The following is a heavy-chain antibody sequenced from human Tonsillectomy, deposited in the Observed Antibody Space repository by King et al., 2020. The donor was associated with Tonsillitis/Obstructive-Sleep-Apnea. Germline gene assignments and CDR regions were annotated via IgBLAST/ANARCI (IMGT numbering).Heavy chain of an antibody. D-gene: IGHD2-2*02. Sequence: VQLVESGGDLVQPGGSLRLSCAASGFTFSSYAMSWVRQAPGKGLEWVSSISGSGGSTSFADSVKGRFTISRDNSKNTLYLQMNSLRAEDTALYYCAKGAGIVVVPAAIPYYMDVWGKGTTVTVSS. CDR3: AKGAGIVVVPAAIPYYMDV. CDR1: GFTFSSYA. CDR2: ISGSGGST. V-gene: IGHV3-23*04. J-gene: IGHJ6*03.